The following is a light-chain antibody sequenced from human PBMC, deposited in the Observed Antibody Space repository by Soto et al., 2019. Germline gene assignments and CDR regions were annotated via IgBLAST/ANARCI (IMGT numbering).Light chain of an antibody. CDR1: TSNIRSNY. V-gene: IGLV1-47*01. CDR2: RNS. Sequence: QPVLTQPRSASGTPGQRVTISCSGSTSNIRSNYVYWYQRLPGTAPKLLIYRNSQRPSGVPDRFSGYRSGTSASLAISGLRCEDEADYYCATWDDGLSDDVFGSGKKV. J-gene: IGLJ1*01. CDR3: ATWDDGLSDDV.